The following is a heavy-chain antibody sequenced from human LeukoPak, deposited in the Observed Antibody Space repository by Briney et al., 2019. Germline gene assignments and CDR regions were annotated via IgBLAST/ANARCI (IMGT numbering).Heavy chain of an antibody. CDR2: IYYSGST. CDR3: ARGNYYDSSGYYYQKYYFDY. CDR1: GYSISSGYY. D-gene: IGHD3-22*01. J-gene: IGHJ4*02. Sequence: SETLSLTCTVSGYSISSGYYWGWIRQPPGRGLEWIGYIYYSGSTNYNPSLKSRVTISVDTSKNQFSLKLSSVTAADTAVYYCARGNYYDSSGYYYQKYYFDYWGQGTLVTVSS. V-gene: IGHV4-38-2*02.